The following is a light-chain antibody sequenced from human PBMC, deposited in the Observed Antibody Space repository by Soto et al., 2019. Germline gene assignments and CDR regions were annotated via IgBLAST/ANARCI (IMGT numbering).Light chain of an antibody. CDR1: QSVSSTF. CDR2: GAS. J-gene: IGKJ1*01. Sequence: EIVLTQSPGTLSLSPGERATLSCWASQSVSSTFLAWSQQKPGQAPRLLIYGASTRATGIPDRFSGSGSGTDFTLTINRLEPEDSAVYYCQQFGTSPLWTFGQGTKVEIK. V-gene: IGKV3-20*01. CDR3: QQFGTSPLWT.